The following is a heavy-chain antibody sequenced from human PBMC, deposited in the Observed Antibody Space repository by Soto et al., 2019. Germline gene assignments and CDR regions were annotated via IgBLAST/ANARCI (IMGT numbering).Heavy chain of an antibody. V-gene: IGHV1-2*04. Sequence: ASVKVSCKASGYTFTGYYMHWVRQAPGQGLEWMGWINPNSGGTNYAQKFQGWVTMTRDTSISTAYMELSRLRSDDTAVYYCARLARYGSGSSPDPDRPYYYYGMDVWGQGTTVTVSS. CDR1: GYTFTGYY. D-gene: IGHD3-10*01. J-gene: IGHJ6*02. CDR3: ARLARYGSGSSPDPDRPYYYYGMDV. CDR2: INPNSGGT.